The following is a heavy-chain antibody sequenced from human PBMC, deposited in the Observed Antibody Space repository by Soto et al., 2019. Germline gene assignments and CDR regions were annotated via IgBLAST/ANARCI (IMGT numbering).Heavy chain of an antibody. Sequence: SETLSLTCAVYGGSFSGYYWSWIRQPPGKGLEWIGEINHSGSTNYNPSLKSRVTISVDTSKNQFSLKLSSVTAADTAVYYCAGSLVWYSSSSLRARAGMDVWGQGTTVTVSS. CDR3: AGSLVWYSSSSLRARAGMDV. CDR2: INHSGST. V-gene: IGHV4-34*01. CDR1: GGSFSGYY. D-gene: IGHD6-13*01. J-gene: IGHJ6*02.